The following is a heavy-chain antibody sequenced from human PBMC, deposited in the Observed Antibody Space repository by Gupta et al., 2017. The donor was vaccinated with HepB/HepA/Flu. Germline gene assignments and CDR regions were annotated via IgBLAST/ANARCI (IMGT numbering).Heavy chain of an antibody. Sequence: QVQLQESGPGLVKPSETLSLTCTVSVGSLRSYYWSWIRQPPGKGLEWIGYIYYGGSTNYNPSLKSRVTISVDTSKNQFSLKLSSVTAADTAVYYCAREKGYYDSSGSNIFDYWGQGTLVTVSS. CDR1: VGSLRSYY. CDR3: AREKGYYDSSGSNIFDY. V-gene: IGHV4-59*01. CDR2: IYYGGST. J-gene: IGHJ4*02. D-gene: IGHD3-22*01.